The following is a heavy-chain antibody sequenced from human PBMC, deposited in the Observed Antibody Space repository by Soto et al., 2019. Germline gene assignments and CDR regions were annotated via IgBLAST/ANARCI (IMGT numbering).Heavy chain of an antibody. CDR2: ISCNRSNI. CDR3: ANAKDFDY. CDR1: GFTFSSYG. V-gene: IGHV3-21*01. J-gene: IGHJ4*02. Sequence: GGSLRLSCAASGFTFSSYGMHWVRQAPGKGLEWVAAISCNRSNIYYADSVKGRFTISRDNAKNSLYLQMNSLRAEDTAVYYCANAKDFDYWGQGTLVTVSS. D-gene: IGHD2-2*01.